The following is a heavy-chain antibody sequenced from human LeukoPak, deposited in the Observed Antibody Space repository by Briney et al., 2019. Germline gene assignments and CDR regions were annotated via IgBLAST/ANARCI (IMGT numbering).Heavy chain of an antibody. J-gene: IGHJ4*02. CDR3: ARGNSGSSYYYFDY. CDR2: INWNGGST. D-gene: IGHD1-26*01. V-gene: IGHV3-20*04. Sequence: PGGSLRLSCAASGFTFYDYGMSWVRQAPGKGLEWVSGINWNGGSTGYADSVKGRFTISRDNAKNSLYLQMNSLRAEDTALYYCARGNSGSSYYYFDYWGQGTLVTVSS. CDR1: GFTFYDYG.